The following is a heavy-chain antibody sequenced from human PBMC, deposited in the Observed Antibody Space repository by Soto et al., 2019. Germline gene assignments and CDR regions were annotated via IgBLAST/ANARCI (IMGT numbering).Heavy chain of an antibody. CDR1: GFTVSSNY. V-gene: IGHV3-53*01. CDR2: IYSGGST. D-gene: IGHD6-6*01. Sequence: PRLSGAASGFTVSSNYMSWVRQAPGKGLEWVSVIYSGGSTYYADSVKGRFTISRDNSKNTLYLQMNSLRAEATAVYYCARRSDEEYSSHPFDYCGQGTLVTVSS. J-gene: IGHJ4*02. CDR3: ARRSDEEYSSHPFDY.